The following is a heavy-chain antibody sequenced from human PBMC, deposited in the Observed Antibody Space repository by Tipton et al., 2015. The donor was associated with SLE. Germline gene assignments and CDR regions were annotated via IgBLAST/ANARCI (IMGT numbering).Heavy chain of an antibody. V-gene: IGHV4-59*01. CDR2: IYNSGST. Sequence: TLSLTCTVSGGAIRSYFWSWIRQSPGKGLEWIGYIYNSGSTVYNPSLKSRVSISIDTSKNQFSLKLTSVTAADTAVYFCARIIAGHGDAFDVWGQGTMVTVSS. J-gene: IGHJ3*01. CDR1: GGAIRSYF. CDR3: ARIIAGHGDAFDV.